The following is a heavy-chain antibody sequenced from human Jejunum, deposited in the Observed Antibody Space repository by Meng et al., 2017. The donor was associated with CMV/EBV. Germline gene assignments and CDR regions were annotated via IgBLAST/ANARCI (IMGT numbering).Heavy chain of an antibody. V-gene: IGHV3-23*01. CDR2: ISGNGANT. CDR1: GFTFTSYA. Sequence: LSWEASGFTFTSYAMNWVRQAPGKGLEWVSGISGNGANTFYADSVKGRFTISRDNSKNTLYLQMNSLRAEDTAVYYCAKGNLLLGGGQGTLVTVSS. J-gene: IGHJ4*02. D-gene: IGHD1-26*01. CDR3: AKGNLLLG.